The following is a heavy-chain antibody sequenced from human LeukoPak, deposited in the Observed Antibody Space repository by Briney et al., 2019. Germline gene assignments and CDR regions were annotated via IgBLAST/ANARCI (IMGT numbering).Heavy chain of an antibody. V-gene: IGHV4-39*01. CDR3: ARLGGSSVRRFFDY. J-gene: IGHJ4*02. CDR1: GGSSSSSNYY. CDR2: IYYSGST. D-gene: IGHD3-16*01. Sequence: SETLSLTCTVSGGSSSSSNYYWGWNRQSPGKGLEWIGSIYYSGSTYYNPSLKSRVTISVDTSKNQISLKLSSVTAADTAVYYCARLGGSSVRRFFDYWGQGTLVTVSS.